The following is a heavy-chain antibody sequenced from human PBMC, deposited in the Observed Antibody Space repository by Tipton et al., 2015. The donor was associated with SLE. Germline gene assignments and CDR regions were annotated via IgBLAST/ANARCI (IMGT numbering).Heavy chain of an antibody. J-gene: IGHJ6*03. CDR3: ARLGDWDFYYYMDV. D-gene: IGHD3-16*01. CDR2: ISGYNGNT. CDR1: GYTFTSYC. V-gene: IGHV1-18*01. Sequence: QVQLVQSGPEVKKPGASVKVSCKASGYTFTSYCITWVRQAPGQGLEWMGWISGYNGNTSYAQKLQGRVTMTTDTSTSTAYMELRSLRSDDTAVYYCARLGDWDFYYYMDVWGKGTTVTVSS.